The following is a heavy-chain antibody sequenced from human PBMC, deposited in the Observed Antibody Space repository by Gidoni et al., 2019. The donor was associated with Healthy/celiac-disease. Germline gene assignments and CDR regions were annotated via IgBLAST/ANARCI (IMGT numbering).Heavy chain of an antibody. V-gene: IGHV4-39*01. CDR3: ASIAMIVVAYFDY. J-gene: IGHJ4*02. D-gene: IGHD3-22*01. CDR1: GGSFSRSSYY. Sequence: QLKLHESRPRLRKPSVTLSLTCTVTGGSFSRSSYYWGWIRQPPGKGLEWIGSIYYSGSTYYNPSLKRRVTISVDTSKNQFSLKLSSVTAADTAVYYCASIAMIVVAYFDYWGQGTLVTVSS. CDR2: IYYSGST.